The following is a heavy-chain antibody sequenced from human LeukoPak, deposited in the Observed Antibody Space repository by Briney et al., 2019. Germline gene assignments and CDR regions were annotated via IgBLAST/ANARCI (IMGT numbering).Heavy chain of an antibody. CDR3: ARGSREAGQYYDSSGYPDY. J-gene: IGHJ4*02. V-gene: IGHV4-34*01. CDR2: INHSGST. D-gene: IGHD3-22*01. Sequence: PSETLSLTCAVYGGSFSGYYWSWIRQPPGKGLEWIGEINHSGSTNYNPSLKSRVTISVDTSKNQFSLKLSSVTAADTAVYYYARGSREAGQYYDSSGYPDYWGQGTLVTVSS. CDR1: GGSFSGYY.